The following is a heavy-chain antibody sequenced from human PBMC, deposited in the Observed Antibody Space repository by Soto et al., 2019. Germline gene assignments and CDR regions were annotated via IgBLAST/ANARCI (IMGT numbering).Heavy chain of an antibody. D-gene: IGHD1-1*01. J-gene: IGHJ6*02. CDR2: ISAYNGNT. CDR3: VRASWNYYYYGMDI. Sequence: GASVKVSCKASGYTFTSYGISWVRQAPGQGLEWMGWISAYNGNTNYAQKLQGRVTMTTDTSTSTAYMELRSLRSDDTAVYYCVRASWNYYYYGMDIWGQGTTVTVSS. CDR1: GYTFTSYG. V-gene: IGHV1-18*01.